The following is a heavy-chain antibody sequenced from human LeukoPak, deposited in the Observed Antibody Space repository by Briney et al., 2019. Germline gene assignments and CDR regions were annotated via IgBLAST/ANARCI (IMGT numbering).Heavy chain of an antibody. CDR1: GYTFTGYY. J-gene: IGHJ3*02. D-gene: IGHD2-2*02. Sequence: ASVKVSCKASGYTFTGYYMHWVRQAPGQGLEWMGWINPNSGGTNYAQKFQGRVTMTRDTSISTAYMELGRLRSDDTAVYYCAKIVVPAAIDAFDIWGQGTMVTVSS. CDR2: INPNSGGT. V-gene: IGHV1-2*02. CDR3: AKIVVPAAIDAFDI.